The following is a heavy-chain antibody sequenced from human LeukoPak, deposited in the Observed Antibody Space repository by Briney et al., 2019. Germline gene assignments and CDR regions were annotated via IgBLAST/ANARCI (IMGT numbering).Heavy chain of an antibody. D-gene: IGHD3-10*01. J-gene: IGHJ4*02. Sequence: SGTLSLTCAVSGGSISSSNWWSWVRQPPGKGLEWIGEIYHSGSTNYNPSLKSRVTISVDKSKNQFSLKLSSVTAADTAVYYCARLYYYGSESYYTYFDYWGQGTLVTVSS. CDR1: GGSISSSNW. CDR3: ARLYYYGSESYYTYFDY. CDR2: IYHSGST. V-gene: IGHV4-4*02.